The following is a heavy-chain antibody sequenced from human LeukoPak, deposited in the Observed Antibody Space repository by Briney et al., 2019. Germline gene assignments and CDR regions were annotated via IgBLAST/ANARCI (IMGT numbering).Heavy chain of an antibody. CDR2: ISAYNGNT. CDR3: ARFWVGDTYYGMDV. Sequence: GASVKVSCKASGYTFTSYGIGWVRHAPGQGLEWMGWISAYNGNTNYAQKLQGRVTMTTDTSTSTAYMELRSLRSEDTAVYYCARFWVGDTYYGMDVWGQGTTVTVSS. V-gene: IGHV1-18*01. J-gene: IGHJ6*02. D-gene: IGHD2-21*01. CDR1: GYTFTSYG.